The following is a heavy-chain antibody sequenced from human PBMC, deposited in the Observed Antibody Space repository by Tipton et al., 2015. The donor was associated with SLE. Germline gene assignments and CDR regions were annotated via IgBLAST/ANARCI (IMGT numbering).Heavy chain of an antibody. J-gene: IGHJ6*03. CDR1: GGSISSYY. Sequence: TLSLTCTVSGGSISSYYWSWIRQPPGKGLEWIGYIYYSGSTNYNPSLKSRVTISVDTSKNQFSLKLSSVTAADTAVYYCARDSREGTGYYYYYCMDVWGKGTTVTVSS. CDR2: IYYSGST. CDR3: ARDSREGTGYYYYYCMDV. V-gene: IGHV4-59*01. D-gene: IGHD1-1*01.